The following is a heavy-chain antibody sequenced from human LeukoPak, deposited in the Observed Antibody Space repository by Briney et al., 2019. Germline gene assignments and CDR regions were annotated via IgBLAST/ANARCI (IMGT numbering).Heavy chain of an antibody. V-gene: IGHV4-34*01. J-gene: IGHJ6*02. D-gene: IGHD3-10*01. CDR2: INHSGST. Sequence: SETLSLTCAVYGGSFSGYYWSWIRQPPGKGLEWIGEINHSGSTNYNPSLKSRVTISVDTSKNQFSLKLSSVTAADTAVYYCARLSLYGSGRYYHYGMDVWGQGTTVTVSS. CDR1: GGSFSGYY. CDR3: ARLSLYGSGRYYHYGMDV.